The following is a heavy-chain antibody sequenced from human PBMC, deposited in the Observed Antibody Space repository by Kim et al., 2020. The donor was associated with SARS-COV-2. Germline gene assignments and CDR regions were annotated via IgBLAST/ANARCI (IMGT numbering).Heavy chain of an antibody. CDR2: IYISGTT. D-gene: IGHD2-15*01. V-gene: IGHV4-30-4*01. CDR1: GVSLGSGDYY. CDR3: ARIPPPYCLSSNRFDS. J-gene: IGHJ4*02. Sequence: SETLSLTCAVSGVSLGSGDYYWSWIRQPPGKGLEWIGYIYISGTTYYNPSLKSRLLISLDMSKNQFSLRLRSVTAADTAVYFCARIPPPYCLSSNRFDSWGPGNLVTVSS.